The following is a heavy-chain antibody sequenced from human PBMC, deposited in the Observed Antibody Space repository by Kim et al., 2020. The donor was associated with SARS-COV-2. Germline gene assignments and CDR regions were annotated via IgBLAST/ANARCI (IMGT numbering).Heavy chain of an antibody. CDR3: ARSGSGYGAFDI. Sequence: NYSPSLPGHVTISAAKSISTAYLQWRSLKASDTAMYYCARSGSGYGAFDIWGQGTMVTVSS. J-gene: IGHJ3*02. V-gene: IGHV5-10-1*01. D-gene: IGHD3-22*01.